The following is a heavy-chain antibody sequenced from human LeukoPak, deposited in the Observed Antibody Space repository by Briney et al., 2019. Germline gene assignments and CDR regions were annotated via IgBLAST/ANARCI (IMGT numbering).Heavy chain of an antibody. CDR1: GFTFSSSA. V-gene: IGHV3-23*01. J-gene: IGHJ4*02. D-gene: IGHD1-7*01. CDR3: AKEGKTRNWNYFQAKPVY. CDR2: ISSSGGST. Sequence: PGGSLRLSCGASGFTFSSSAMNWVRQAPGKGLEWVSAISSSGGSTHYADSVKGRFTVSRDNSKNMLYLQLNSLKAEDTAIYYCAKEGKTRNWNYFQAKPVYWGQGTLVIVPS.